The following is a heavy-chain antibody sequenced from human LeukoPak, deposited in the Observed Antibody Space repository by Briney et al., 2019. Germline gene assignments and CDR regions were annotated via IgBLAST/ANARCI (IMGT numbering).Heavy chain of an antibody. J-gene: IGHJ4*02. V-gene: IGHV4-34*01. CDR2: INHSGST. Sequence: SETLSLTCAVYGGSFSGYYWSWIRQPPGKGLEWIGEINHSGSTNYNPSLKSRVTISVDTSKSQFSLKLSSVTAADTAVYYCAYSTVVTRGYYWGQGTLVTVSS. CDR3: AYSTVVTRGYY. D-gene: IGHD4-23*01. CDR1: GGSFSGYY.